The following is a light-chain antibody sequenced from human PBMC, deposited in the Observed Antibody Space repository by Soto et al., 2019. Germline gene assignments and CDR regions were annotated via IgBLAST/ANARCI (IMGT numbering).Light chain of an antibody. Sequence: DIVLTQSPGTLSLSPGERATLSCRASQSVSSSYLAWYQQKPGQAPRLLIYGASSRDTGIPDRFSGSGSGTDFTLTISRLEPEDYAVYYCQQYGSSPEYTFGQGTKLEIK. CDR3: QQYGSSPEYT. CDR2: GAS. J-gene: IGKJ2*01. V-gene: IGKV3-20*01. CDR1: QSVSSSY.